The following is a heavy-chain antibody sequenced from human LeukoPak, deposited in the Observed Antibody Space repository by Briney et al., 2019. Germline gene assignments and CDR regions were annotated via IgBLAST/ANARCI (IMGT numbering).Heavy chain of an antibody. Sequence: SETLSLTCAVYGGSFSGYYWSWIRQPPGKGLEWIGEINHSGSTNYNPSLKSRVTISVDTSKNQFSLKLSSVTAADTAVYYCARVTVRGVNLKYYYYGMDVWGQGTTVTVSS. CDR2: INHSGST. J-gene: IGHJ6*02. D-gene: IGHD3-10*01. V-gene: IGHV4-34*01. CDR3: ARVTVRGVNLKYYYYGMDV. CDR1: GGSFSGYY.